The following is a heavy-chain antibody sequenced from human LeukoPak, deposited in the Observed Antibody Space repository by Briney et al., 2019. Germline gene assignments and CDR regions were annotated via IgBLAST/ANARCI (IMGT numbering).Heavy chain of an antibody. Sequence: SVKVSCKASGGTFSSYAISWVRQAPGQELESMGRMIPIFSTANCAQKFQGRVTITEDESTSTAHMELSSLRSEHTAVYYGAISTPADIVVVPAAIDYFDYWGQGTLVTVSS. CDR1: GGTFSSYA. D-gene: IGHD2-2*02. V-gene: IGHV1-69*13. J-gene: IGHJ4*02. CDR2: MIPIFSTA. CDR3: AISTPADIVVVPAAIDYFDY.